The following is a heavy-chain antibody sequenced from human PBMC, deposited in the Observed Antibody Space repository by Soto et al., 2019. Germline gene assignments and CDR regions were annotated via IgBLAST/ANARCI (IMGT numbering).Heavy chain of an antibody. Sequence: PGGSLRLSCAASGFTFSSYGMHWVRQAPGKGLEWVAVIWYDGSNKYYADSVKGRFTISRDNSKNTLYLQMNSLRAEDTAVYYCARDGHSDMFDYWGQGTLVTVSS. CDR2: IWYDGSNK. CDR3: ARDGHSDMFDY. V-gene: IGHV3-33*01. J-gene: IGHJ4*02. CDR1: GFTFSSYG.